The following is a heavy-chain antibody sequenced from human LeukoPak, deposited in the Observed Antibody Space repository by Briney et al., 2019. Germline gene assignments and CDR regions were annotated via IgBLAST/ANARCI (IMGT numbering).Heavy chain of an antibody. CDR1: GYTFTRYY. CDR3: ARRYCGSPSCYGANWIDP. Sequence: ASVKVPCKASGYTFTRYYMHWVRQAPGQGLEWMGIIDPSGGSTGYAQKFQGRVTMTRDTSTSTVYMELSSLRSDDTAVYYCARRYCGSPSCYGANWIDPWGLGTLVTVSS. J-gene: IGHJ5*02. V-gene: IGHV1-46*01. CDR2: IDPSGGST. D-gene: IGHD2-2*01.